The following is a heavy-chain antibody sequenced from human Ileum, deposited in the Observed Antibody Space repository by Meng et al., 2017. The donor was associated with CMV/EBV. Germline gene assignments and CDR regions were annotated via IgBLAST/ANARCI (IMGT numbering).Heavy chain of an antibody. J-gene: IGHJ4*02. Sequence: GGSLRLSCTASGFSSGDYAMSWVRQAPGKGLEWVGLIRRKTSGGAIEFAASVKDRFTISRDDSKSIAYLQMNSLKTEDTAVYYCTRGYTYGSDYWGQGTLVTVSS. CDR2: IRRKTSGGAI. V-gene: IGHV3-49*04. CDR1: GFSSGDYA. CDR3: TRGYTYGSDY. D-gene: IGHD5-18*01.